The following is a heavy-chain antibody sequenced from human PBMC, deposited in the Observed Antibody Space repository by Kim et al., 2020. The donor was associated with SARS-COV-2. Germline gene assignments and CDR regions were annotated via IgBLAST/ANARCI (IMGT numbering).Heavy chain of an antibody. CDR3: VKARSTDTAMVIQDPAFDI. D-gene: IGHD5-18*01. J-gene: IGHJ3*02. Sequence: GGSLRLSCSASGFTFSSYAMHWVRQAPGKGLEYVSAISSNGGSTYYADSVKGRFTISRDNSKNTLYLQMSSLRAEDTAVYYCVKARSTDTAMVIQDPAFDIWGRGRMVTVSS. CDR1: GFTFSSYA. V-gene: IGHV3-64D*06. CDR2: ISSNGGST.